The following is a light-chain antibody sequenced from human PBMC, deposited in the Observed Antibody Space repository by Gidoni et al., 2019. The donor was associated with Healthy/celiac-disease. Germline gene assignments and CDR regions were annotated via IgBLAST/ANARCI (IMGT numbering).Light chain of an antibody. CDR2: KAS. J-gene: IGKJ2*01. Sequence: DIQLTQSPSTLSASVGDRVTITCRASQSISSWLAWYQQKPGKAPKLLIYKASSLESGVPSRFSGRGAGKEFTITISSLQPDDFATYYCQQYNSYSTFGQGTKLEIK. CDR3: QQYNSYST. V-gene: IGKV1-5*03. CDR1: QSISSW.